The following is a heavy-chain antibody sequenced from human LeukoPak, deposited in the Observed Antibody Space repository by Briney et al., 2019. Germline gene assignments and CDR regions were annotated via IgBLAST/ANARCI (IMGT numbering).Heavy chain of an antibody. D-gene: IGHD3-22*01. J-gene: IGHJ6*02. CDR1: GGSISSGGYY. V-gene: IGHV4-31*03. CDR2: IYYSGST. Sequence: SQTLSLTCTVSGGSISSGGYYWSWIRQHPGKGLEWIGYIYYSGSTYYNPSLKSRVTISVDTSKSQFSLKLSSVTAADTAVYYCARSDDYYDSGMDVWGQGTTVTVSS. CDR3: ARSDDYYDSGMDV.